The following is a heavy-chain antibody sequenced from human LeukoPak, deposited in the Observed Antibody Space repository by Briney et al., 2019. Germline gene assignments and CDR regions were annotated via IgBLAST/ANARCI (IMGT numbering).Heavy chain of an antibody. J-gene: IGHJ1*01. V-gene: IGHV3-9*01. Sequence: PGRSLRLSCAASGFTFGDFSIHWVRQAPGKGLEWVSGINWNSASIAYADSVKGRFTISRDNSKNSLYLQMNSLRAEDTAFYYCAKDWGPSAMPITETGYFQHWGQGTLVTVSS. CDR1: GFTFGDFS. CDR2: INWNSASI. CDR3: AKDWGPSAMPITETGYFQH. D-gene: IGHD1-20*01.